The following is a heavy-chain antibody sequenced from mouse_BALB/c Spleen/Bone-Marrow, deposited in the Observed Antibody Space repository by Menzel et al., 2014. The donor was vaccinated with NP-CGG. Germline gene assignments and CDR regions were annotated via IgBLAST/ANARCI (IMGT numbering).Heavy chain of an antibody. D-gene: IGHD1-1*01. CDR1: GYSFTGYT. Sequence: VQLQQPGPELVKPGASMKISCKASGYSFTGYTMNWVKQSHVKNLEWIGLINPYNGGTSYNQKFMGKATLTVDKSSSTAYMELLSLTSEDSAVYYCARWDYYGYAMDYWGQGTSVTVSS. V-gene: IGHV1-26*01. CDR2: INPYNGGT. CDR3: ARWDYYGYAMDY. J-gene: IGHJ4*01.